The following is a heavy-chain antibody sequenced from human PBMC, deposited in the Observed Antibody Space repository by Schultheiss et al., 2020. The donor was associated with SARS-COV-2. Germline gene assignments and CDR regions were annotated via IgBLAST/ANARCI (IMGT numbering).Heavy chain of an antibody. J-gene: IGHJ3*02. CDR2: IYYSGST. V-gene: IGHV4-31*01. Sequence: SETLSLTCTVSGGSISSGGYYWSWIRQHPGKGLEWIGYIYYSGSTYYNPSLKSLVTISVDTSKNQFSLRLSSVTAADTALYYCARIGMVRAVRDAFDTWGQGTMVTVSS. CDR1: GGSISSGGYY. CDR3: ARIGMVRAVRDAFDT. D-gene: IGHD3-10*01.